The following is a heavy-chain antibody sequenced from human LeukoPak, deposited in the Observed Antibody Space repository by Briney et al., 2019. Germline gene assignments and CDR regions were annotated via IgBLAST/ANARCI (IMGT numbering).Heavy chain of an antibody. Sequence: SETLSLTCTVSGDSISSDSDYWGWIRQPPGRGLECIGNIHYSGNTYYNPSLKSRVTISVDTSKNQFSLKLSSVTAADTAVYYCAGLRASFFDLWGQGSLVTVSS. V-gene: IGHV4-39*01. CDR3: AGLRASFFDL. CDR1: GDSISSDSDY. J-gene: IGHJ4*02. CDR2: IHYSGNT. D-gene: IGHD1-26*01.